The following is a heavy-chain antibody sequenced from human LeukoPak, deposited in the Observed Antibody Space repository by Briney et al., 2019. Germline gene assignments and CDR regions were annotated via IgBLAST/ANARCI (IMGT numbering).Heavy chain of an antibody. CDR2: FDPEDGET. D-gene: IGHD5-24*01. J-gene: IGHJ3*02. CDR3: ATTGITSSRDGYVGAFDI. CDR1: GYTLTELS. Sequence: ASVKVSFKVSGYTLTELSMHWVRQAPGKGLEWMGGFDPEDGETIYAQRFQGRVTMTEDTSTDTAYMELSSLRSEDTAVYYCATTGITSSRDGYVGAFDIWGQGTMVTVSS. V-gene: IGHV1-24*01.